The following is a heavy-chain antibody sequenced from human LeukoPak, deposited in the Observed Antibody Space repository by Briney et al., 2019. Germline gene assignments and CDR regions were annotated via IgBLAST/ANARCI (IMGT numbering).Heavy chain of an antibody. CDR3: ARDLNNYYYGMDV. CDR1: GFTFSSYS. J-gene: IGHJ6*02. D-gene: IGHD2/OR15-2a*01. Sequence: QSGGSLRLSCAASGFTFSSYSMNWVRQAPGKGLEWVSYISSSSSTIYYADSVKGRFTISRDNAKNSLYLQMNSLRAEDTAVYYCARDLNNYYYGMDVWGQGTTVTVSS. V-gene: IGHV3-48*04. CDR2: ISSSSSTI.